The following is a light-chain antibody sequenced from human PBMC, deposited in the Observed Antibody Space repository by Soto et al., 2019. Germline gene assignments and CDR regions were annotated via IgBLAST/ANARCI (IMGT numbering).Light chain of an antibody. Sequence: EKVMTQSPATLSVSPGERATLSCRASQSVSSNLAWYQQKPGQAPRLLIYGASTRATNIPARFSGSGSGTEFTLTISSLQSEDFAVYYCQQYNNWPFTFGPGTKVDIK. CDR1: QSVSSN. J-gene: IGKJ3*01. CDR2: GAS. CDR3: QQYNNWPFT. V-gene: IGKV3-15*01.